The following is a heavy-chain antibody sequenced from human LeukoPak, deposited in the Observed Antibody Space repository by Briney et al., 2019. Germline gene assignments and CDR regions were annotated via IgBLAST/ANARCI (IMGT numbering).Heavy chain of an antibody. CDR1: GGSISSYY. J-gene: IGHJ4*02. D-gene: IGHD1-7*01. Sequence: PSETLSLTCTGSGGSISSYYWSWIRQPPGKGLEWIGYMYYIGRTDYNPSLQSRVTISVDKSKNQFSLKLNSVTAADTAVYYCARGLELLDHWGQGTLVTVSS. CDR2: MYYIGRT. CDR3: ARGLELLDH. V-gene: IGHV4-59*01.